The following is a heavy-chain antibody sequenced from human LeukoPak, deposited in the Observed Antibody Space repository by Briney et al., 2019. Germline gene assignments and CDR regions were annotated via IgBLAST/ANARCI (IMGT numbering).Heavy chain of an antibody. Sequence: SETLSLTCSVSGGSISSSGYSWVWIRQPPGKGLEWIGSIYYSGSTHYNPSLKSRVTISVDTSKNQFSLKLSSVTAADTAVYYCVSGSGCYYYMDVWGKGTTVTVSS. V-gene: IGHV4-39*01. D-gene: IGHD3-10*01. CDR3: VSGSGCYYYMDV. J-gene: IGHJ6*03. CDR2: IYYSGST. CDR1: GGSISSSGYS.